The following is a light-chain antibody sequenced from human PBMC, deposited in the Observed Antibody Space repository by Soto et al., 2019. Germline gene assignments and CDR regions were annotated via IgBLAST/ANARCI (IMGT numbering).Light chain of an antibody. J-gene: IGKJ1*01. Sequence: DIQMTQSPSSLSASVGDRVTITCQASQDISNDLKWYQQKPGKAHKLLIYDASNLETGVPSRFSGSGSGTDFTSTISSLQPEDIATYYCQQYDNLPRTVGQGTKVEIK. CDR3: QQYDNLPRT. CDR1: QDISND. V-gene: IGKV1-33*01. CDR2: DAS.